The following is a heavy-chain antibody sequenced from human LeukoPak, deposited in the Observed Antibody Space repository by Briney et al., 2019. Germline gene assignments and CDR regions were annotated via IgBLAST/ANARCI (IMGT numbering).Heavy chain of an antibody. CDR3: ARLIRLVTIVRGVINHFDY. Sequence: SETLSLTCTVSGGSISSSTYYWGWIRHPPGKGLEWIGAMYYTGTTYYNPSLRSRVTISVDTSKNQFSLKLSSVTAADTAVYYCARLIRLVTIVRGVINHFDYWGQGTLVTVSS. CDR1: GGSISSSTYY. V-gene: IGHV4-39*01. J-gene: IGHJ4*02. D-gene: IGHD3-10*01. CDR2: MYYTGTT.